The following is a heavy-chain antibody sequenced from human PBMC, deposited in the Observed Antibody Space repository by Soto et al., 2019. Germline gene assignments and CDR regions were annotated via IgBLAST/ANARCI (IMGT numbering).Heavy chain of an antibody. Sequence: GGSLRLSWAAAGGTFSGYGGRCIRKTTGKGLEWVAVIWYDGSNKYYADSVKGRFTISRDNSKNTLYLQMNSLRAEDTAVYYCARARYCSSTSCYPVGSLDYWGQGTLVTVSS. CDR1: GGTFSGYG. CDR3: ARARYCSSTSCYPVGSLDY. J-gene: IGHJ4*02. D-gene: IGHD2-2*01. CDR2: IWYDGSNK. V-gene: IGHV3-33*01.